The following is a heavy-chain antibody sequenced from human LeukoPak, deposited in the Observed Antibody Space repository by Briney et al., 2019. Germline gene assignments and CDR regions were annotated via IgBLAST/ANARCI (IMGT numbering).Heavy chain of an antibody. V-gene: IGHV3-30*03. CDR3: ASSKISSGWYHGRFDY. CDR2: ISYDGSNK. D-gene: IGHD6-19*01. J-gene: IGHJ4*02. Sequence: GGSLRLSCAASGFTFSSYGMHWVRQAPGKGLEWVAVISYDGSNKYYADSVKGRFTISRDNSKNTLYLRMNSLRAEDTAVYYCASSKISSGWYHGRFDYWGQGTLVTVSS. CDR1: GFTFSSYG.